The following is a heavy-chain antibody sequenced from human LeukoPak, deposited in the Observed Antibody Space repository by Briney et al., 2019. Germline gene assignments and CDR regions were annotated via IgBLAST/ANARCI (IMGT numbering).Heavy chain of an antibody. CDR1: GFTLNDYY. D-gene: IGHD6-19*01. Sequence: GGSLRLSCAASGFTLNDYYKSWIRQAPGKGLEWVSDIGSSDNRISYADSVKGRFTISRDIAKNSLYLQVNSLRAEDTAVYYCAREIVAGTFDSWGQGTLVTVSS. V-gene: IGHV3-11*01. CDR2: IGSSDNRI. CDR3: AREIVAGTFDS. J-gene: IGHJ4*02.